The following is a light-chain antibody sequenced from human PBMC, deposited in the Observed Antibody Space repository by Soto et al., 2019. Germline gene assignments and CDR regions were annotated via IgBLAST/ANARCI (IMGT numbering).Light chain of an antibody. CDR1: SSDVGGYNY. J-gene: IGLJ1*01. CDR2: HVT. V-gene: IGLV2-14*03. Sequence: QSVLTQPASVSGSPGQSITISCAGTSSDVGGYNYVSWYQQHPGKAPKLMIYHVTDRPSGVSDRFSGSKSGNTASLTISGLQAEDEADYYCSSYTSVNTYVFGTGTKLTVL. CDR3: SSYTSVNTYV.